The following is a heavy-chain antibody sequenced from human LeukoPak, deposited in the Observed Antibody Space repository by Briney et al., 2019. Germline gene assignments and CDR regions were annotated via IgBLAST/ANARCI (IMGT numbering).Heavy chain of an antibody. CDR3: ASLYGRDFDY. CDR1: GGSFSGYY. V-gene: IGHV4-34*01. J-gene: IGHJ4*02. CDR2: INHSGST. D-gene: IGHD2/OR15-2a*01. Sequence: PSETLSLTCAVYGGSFSGYYWSWIRQPTGKGLEWIGEINHSGSTNYNPSLKSRVTISVDTSKNQFSLKLSSVTAADTAVYYCASLYGRDFDYWGQGTLVTVSS.